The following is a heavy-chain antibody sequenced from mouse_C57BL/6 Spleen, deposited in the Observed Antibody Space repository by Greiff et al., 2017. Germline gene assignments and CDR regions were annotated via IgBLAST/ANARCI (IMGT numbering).Heavy chain of an antibody. CDR3: ARYQIHQGLFDY. V-gene: IGHV3-8*01. CDR1: GYSITSDY. CDR2: ISYSGST. D-gene: IGHD3-3*01. J-gene: IGHJ2*01. Sequence: EVKVVESGPGLAKPSQTLSLTCSVTGYSITSDYWNWIRKFPGNKLEYMGYISYSGSTYYNPSLKSRISITRDTSKNQYYLQSKTVTTEDTATYYCARYQIHQGLFDYWGQGTARTVSS.